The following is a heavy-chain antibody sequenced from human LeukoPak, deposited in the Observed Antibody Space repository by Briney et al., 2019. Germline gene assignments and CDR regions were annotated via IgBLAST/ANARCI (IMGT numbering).Heavy chain of an antibody. Sequence: GGSLRLSCAASGFTFSSYGMHRVRQAPGKGLEWVAVISYDGSNKYCADSVKGRFTISRDNSKNTLYLQMNSLRAEDTAVYYCAKGSGWYVWGQGTLVTVSS. D-gene: IGHD6-19*01. J-gene: IGHJ4*02. V-gene: IGHV3-30*18. CDR3: AKGSGWYV. CDR2: ISYDGSNK. CDR1: GFTFSSYG.